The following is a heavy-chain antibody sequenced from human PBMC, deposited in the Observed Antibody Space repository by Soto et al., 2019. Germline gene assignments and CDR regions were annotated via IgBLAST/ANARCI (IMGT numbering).Heavy chain of an antibody. CDR3: AKDRPQQLVRYIFDY. J-gene: IGHJ4*02. D-gene: IGHD6-13*01. CDR2: IYSDGGT. Sequence: GGPLRLSCVASRIPLSNRYISWVRQTPGTGLEWVSVIYSDGGTHYADSVKGRFTISRDNLENTLYLQMNSLRAEDTAVYYCAKDRPQQLVRYIFDYWGQGTLVTVSS. CDR1: RIPLSNRY. V-gene: IGHV3-66*01.